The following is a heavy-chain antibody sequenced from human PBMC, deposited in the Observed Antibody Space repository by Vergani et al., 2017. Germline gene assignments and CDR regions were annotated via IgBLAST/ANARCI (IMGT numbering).Heavy chain of an antibody. D-gene: IGHD3-3*01. CDR1: GGSVSSGSYY. Sequence: QVQLQESGPGLVKPSETLSLTCTVSGGSVSSGSYYWSWIRQPPGKGLEWIGYIYYSGSTNYNPSLKSRVTISVDTSKNQFSLKLSSVTAADTAVYYCAAGRYDFWSGYYTGIGYWGQGTLVTVSS. J-gene: IGHJ4*02. CDR3: AAGRYDFWSGYYTGIGY. V-gene: IGHV4-61*01. CDR2: IYYSGST.